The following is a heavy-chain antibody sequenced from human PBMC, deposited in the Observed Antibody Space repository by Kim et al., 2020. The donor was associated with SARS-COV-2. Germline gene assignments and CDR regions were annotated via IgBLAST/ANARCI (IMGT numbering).Heavy chain of an antibody. V-gene: IGHV3-23*01. J-gene: IGHJ3*02. CDR2: ISRGGDST. D-gene: IGHD6-19*01. CDR1: GFTFSGYA. Sequence: GGSLRLSCAASGFTFSGYAMSWVRQAPGKGLEWVSGISRGGDSTYYADSVKGRFTISRDNSETTLYLQMNSLRADDTAVYYCAKDPPGGTVTGGRVFDIWGQGTMVTVSS. CDR3: AKDPPGGTVTGGRVFDI.